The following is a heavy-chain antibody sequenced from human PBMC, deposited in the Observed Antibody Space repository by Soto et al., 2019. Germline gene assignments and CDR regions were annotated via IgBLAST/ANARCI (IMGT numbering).Heavy chain of an antibody. Sequence: PGGSLRLSCAASGFTFSSYSMNWVRQAPGKGLEWVSYISSSSSTTYYADSVKGRFTISRDNAKNSLYLQMNSLRDEDTAVYYCARDSGYSMSYYYYYGMDVWGQGTTVTASS. D-gene: IGHD5-12*01. CDR2: ISSSSSTT. J-gene: IGHJ6*02. CDR1: GFTFSSYS. CDR3: ARDSGYSMSYYYYYGMDV. V-gene: IGHV3-48*02.